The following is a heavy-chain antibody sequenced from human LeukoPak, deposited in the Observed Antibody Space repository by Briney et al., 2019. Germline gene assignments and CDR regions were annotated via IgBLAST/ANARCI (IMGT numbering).Heavy chain of an antibody. D-gene: IGHD3-9*01. CDR1: GGTFSSYA. CDR2: IIPIFGTA. CDR3: ASPKPRRYFDRQMGTRFDY. V-gene: IGHV1-69*13. J-gene: IGHJ4*02. Sequence: ASVTVSCKASGGTFSSYAISWVRQAPGQGLEWMGGIIPIFGTANYAQKFQGRVTITADESTSTAYMELSSLRSGDTAVYYCASPKPRRYFDRQMGTRFDYWGQGTLVTVSS.